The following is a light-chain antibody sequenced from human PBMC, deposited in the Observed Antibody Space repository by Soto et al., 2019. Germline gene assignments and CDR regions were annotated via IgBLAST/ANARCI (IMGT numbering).Light chain of an antibody. V-gene: IGLV2-14*02. J-gene: IGLJ3*02. CDR1: SSDVGSYNL. CDR3: QSYDNSLPWV. Sequence: QSVLTQPASVSGSPGQSITISCTGTSSDVGSYNLVSWYQQHPGKAPKLMIYEGSKRPSGVSNRFSGSKSGNTASLAITGLQAEDEADYYCQSYDNSLPWVFGGGTKLTVL. CDR2: EGS.